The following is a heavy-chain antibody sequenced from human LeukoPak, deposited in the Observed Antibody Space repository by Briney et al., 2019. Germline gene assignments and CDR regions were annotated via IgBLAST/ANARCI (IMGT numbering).Heavy chain of an antibody. Sequence: ASVKVSCKASGYTFTSYDINWVRQATGQGLEWMGWMNPNSGNTGYAQKFQGRVTMTRNTSISTAYMELSSLRSEDTAVYYCARVRVGATAKGHYFDYWGQGTLVTVSS. D-gene: IGHD1-26*01. V-gene: IGHV1-8*01. CDR2: MNPNSGNT. CDR1: GYTFTSYD. CDR3: ARVRVGATAKGHYFDY. J-gene: IGHJ4*02.